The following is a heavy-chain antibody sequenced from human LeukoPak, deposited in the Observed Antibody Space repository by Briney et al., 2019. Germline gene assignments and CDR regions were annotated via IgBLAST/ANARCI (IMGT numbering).Heavy chain of an antibody. CDR3: ARVAWTDAFDI. CDR2: ISSSSGDT. V-gene: IGHV3-23*01. J-gene: IGHJ3*02. CDR1: GFTFNSYA. Sequence: GGSLRLSCTASGFTFNSYAMGWVRRAPGKGLEWVSTISSSSGDTYYADSVKGRLTVSRDNSKNTLCLQMNGLRAEDTAVYYCARVAWTDAFDIWGQGTMVTVS. D-gene: IGHD3/OR15-3a*01.